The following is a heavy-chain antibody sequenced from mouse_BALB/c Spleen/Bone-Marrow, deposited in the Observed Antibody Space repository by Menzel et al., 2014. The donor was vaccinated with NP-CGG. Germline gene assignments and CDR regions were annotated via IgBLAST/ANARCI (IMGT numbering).Heavy chain of an antibody. Sequence: VQLKESGGGLVKPGGSLKLSCAASGFTFSDYYMFWVRQTPEKRLEWVATISDDGGNTYYRDSVKGRFTISRDNAKNKLNLQMSSLKSEDTATYLCAREPGPRAMDYWGQGTSVTVS. CDR1: GFTFSDYY. CDR2: ISDDGGNT. D-gene: IGHD4-1*01. J-gene: IGHJ4*01. CDR3: AREPGPRAMDY. V-gene: IGHV5-4*02.